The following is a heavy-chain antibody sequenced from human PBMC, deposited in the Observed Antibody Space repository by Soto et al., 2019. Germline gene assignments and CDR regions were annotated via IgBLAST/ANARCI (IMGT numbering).Heavy chain of an antibody. V-gene: IGHV1-18*01. Sequence: QVQLVQSGAEVKKPGASVKVSCKASGYTFTSYGISWVRQAPGQGLEWMGWISAYNGNTNYAQKLQGRVTMTTDTSTSTAYMELRSLRSDDTAVYYCARALPNYDFWSGYYDPDYWGQGTLVTVSS. CDR1: GYTFTSYG. CDR2: ISAYNGNT. CDR3: ARALPNYDFWSGYYDPDY. J-gene: IGHJ4*02. D-gene: IGHD3-3*01.